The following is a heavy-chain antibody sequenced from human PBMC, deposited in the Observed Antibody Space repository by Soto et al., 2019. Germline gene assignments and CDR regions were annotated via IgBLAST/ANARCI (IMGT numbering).Heavy chain of an antibody. CDR2: IIPIFGTA. J-gene: IGHJ2*01. CDR1: GGTFSSYA. CDR3: ARGGGYGGNSWYFDL. D-gene: IGHD4-17*01. V-gene: IGHV1-69*12. Sequence: QVQLVQSGAEVKKPGSSVKVSCKASGGTFSSYAISWVRQAPGQGLEWMGGIIPIFGTANYAQKFQGRGTSTADECTSTADMELSSLRSEDTVVYYGARGGGYGGNSWYFDLWGRGTLVTVSS.